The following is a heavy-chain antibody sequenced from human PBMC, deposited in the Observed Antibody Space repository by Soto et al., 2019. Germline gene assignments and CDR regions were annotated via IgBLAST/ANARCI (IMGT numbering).Heavy chain of an antibody. J-gene: IGHJ6*02. CDR1: GLTFSFYA. CDR3: ASLGVGDWANYYYYYGMDV. D-gene: IGHD2-21*02. Sequence: GGSLRLSCAATGLTFSFYAMTWVRQSPGKGLEWVSAVTANGGSTYSADSVKGRFTISRDNSKNTLFLQMNSLRAEDTAVYYCASLGVGDWANYYYYYGMDVWGQGTTVTVSS. CDR2: VTANGGST. V-gene: IGHV3-23*01.